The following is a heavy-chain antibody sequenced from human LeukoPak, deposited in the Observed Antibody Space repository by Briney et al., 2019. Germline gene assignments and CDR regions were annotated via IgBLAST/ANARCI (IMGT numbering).Heavy chain of an antibody. J-gene: IGHJ4*02. CDR3: ARVGTMMVGATPFYLGYFDY. V-gene: IGHV4-59*01. CDR1: RGSISTYY. Sequence: SETLSLTCTVSRGSISTYYWSWIRQPPGKGLECIGYTYYSGSTNYNPSLKSRVTISVDTSKNQFSLKLSSVTAADTAVYYCARVGTMMVGATPFYLGYFDYWGQGTLVTVSS. D-gene: IGHD1-26*01. CDR2: TYYSGST.